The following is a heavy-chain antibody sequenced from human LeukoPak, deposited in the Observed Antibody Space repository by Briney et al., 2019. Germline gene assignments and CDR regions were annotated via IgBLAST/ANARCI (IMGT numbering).Heavy chain of an antibody. V-gene: IGHV3-20*04. CDR3: AKGITMVVRSGYFDY. J-gene: IGHJ4*02. Sequence: PGGSLRLSCAASGFTFDDYGMSWVRQAPGKGLEWVSGINWHGGSTVYADSVKGRFTISRDNAKNSLYLQMNSLRAEDTAVYYCAKGITMVVRSGYFDYWGQGTLVTVSS. CDR2: INWHGGST. CDR1: GFTFDDYG. D-gene: IGHD3-10*01.